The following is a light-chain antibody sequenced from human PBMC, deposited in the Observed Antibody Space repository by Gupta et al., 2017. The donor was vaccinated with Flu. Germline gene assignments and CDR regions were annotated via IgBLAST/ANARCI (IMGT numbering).Light chain of an antibody. V-gene: IGKV1-5*03. J-gene: IGKJ1*01. CDR2: KAS. CDR1: QSISYW. Sequence: DIQMTQSPSTLSASVGDRVTITCRVSQSISYWLAWYQKKPGNAPKLLIYKASSLQSGVPSRFSGTGSGTEFTLTISSLQPEDFATYYCQQYNSFSPWTFGQGTKVEIK. CDR3: QQYNSFSPWT.